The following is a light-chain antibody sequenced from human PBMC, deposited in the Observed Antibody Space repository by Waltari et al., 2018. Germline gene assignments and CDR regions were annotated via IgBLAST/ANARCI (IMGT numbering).Light chain of an antibody. CDR3: QQSYSSLPIT. CDR1: QSIGTS. J-gene: IGKJ5*01. Sequence: DILLTQSPSSLSASVGDRVTITCRAGQSIGTSLNWYQQKPGNAPNPLIYAASSLQSGVPSRFSGSGSGIEFTLTISSLQPEDFATYYCQQSYSSLPITFGQGTRLEIK. CDR2: AAS. V-gene: IGKV1-39*01.